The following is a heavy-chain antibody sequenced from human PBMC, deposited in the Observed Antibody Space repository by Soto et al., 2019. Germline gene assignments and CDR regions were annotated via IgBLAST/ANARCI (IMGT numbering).Heavy chain of an antibody. D-gene: IGHD5-12*01. Sequence: QVQLVQSGAEVKKPGASVTVSCRSSGDTFTDYYMHWVRQAPGQGLEWMGWINPNSGVTKYAQKCQGWVTMTRDTSIRTVYMQLSRLRSDDTAVYYCARESGGATATLDYYYFYIDVWGTGTTVTVSS. CDR2: INPNSGVT. CDR1: GDTFTDYY. V-gene: IGHV1-2*04. CDR3: ARESGGATATLDYYYFYIDV. J-gene: IGHJ6*03.